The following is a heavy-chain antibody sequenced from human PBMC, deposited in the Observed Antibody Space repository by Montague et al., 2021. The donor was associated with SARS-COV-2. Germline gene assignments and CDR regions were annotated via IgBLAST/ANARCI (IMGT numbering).Heavy chain of an antibody. CDR2: IYNGGTT. V-gene: IGHV4-39*01. J-gene: IGHJ4*02. Sequence: SETLSLTCTVSGDSIRNSDYPWGWVRQPPGKGLVWIGNIYNGGTTFYNPSLKSRVTIFVDTSKNQFSLKLSSVTAADTAVYCCATRPRYPHNGFGFWGQGTMVTVSS. CDR3: ATRPRYPHNGFGF. CDR1: GDSIRNSDYP. D-gene: IGHD3-16*01.